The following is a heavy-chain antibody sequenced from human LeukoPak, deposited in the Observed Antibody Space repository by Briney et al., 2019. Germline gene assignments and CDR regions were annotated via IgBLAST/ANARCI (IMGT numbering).Heavy chain of an antibody. CDR2: TSYDGSNK. CDR1: GFTFSSYG. CDR3: ARDPRSSTSCCLDY. Sequence: GGSLRLSCAASGFTFSSYGMHWVRQAPGKGLEWVAVTSYDGSNKYYADSVKGRFTISRDNSKNTLYLQMNSLRAEDTAVYYCARDPRSSTSCCLDYWGQGTLVTVSS. D-gene: IGHD2-2*01. V-gene: IGHV3-30*03. J-gene: IGHJ4*02.